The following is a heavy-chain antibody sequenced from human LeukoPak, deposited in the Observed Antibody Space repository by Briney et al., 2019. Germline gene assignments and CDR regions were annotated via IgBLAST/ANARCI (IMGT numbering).Heavy chain of an antibody. D-gene: IGHD3-22*01. V-gene: IGHV4-31*03. CDR3: ARLTYTYYYDSSTYSF. Sequence: SETLSLTCTVSGGSISSGGYYWSWIRQHPGKGLEWIGYIYYSGSTYYNPSLKSRVTISVDTSKNQFSLKLSSVTAADTAVYYCARLTYTYYYDSSTYSFWGQGTLVTVSS. CDR2: IYYSGST. CDR1: GGSISSGGYY. J-gene: IGHJ4*02.